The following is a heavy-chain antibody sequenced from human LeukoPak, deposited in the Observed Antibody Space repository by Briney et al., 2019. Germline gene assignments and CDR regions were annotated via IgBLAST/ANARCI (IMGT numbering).Heavy chain of an antibody. D-gene: IGHD6-13*01. Sequence: GGPLRLSCAASGFTVSDNYMSWVRQAPGKGLEWVSVMYSRGDTYYANSVKGRFTFSRDISKNTLYLQMDGLRNEDTAMYYCARDAPQVPAAGVLASWGQGTLVIVSS. J-gene: IGHJ5*02. CDR3: ARDAPQVPAAGVLAS. CDR2: MYSRGDT. V-gene: IGHV3-53*01. CDR1: GFTVSDNY.